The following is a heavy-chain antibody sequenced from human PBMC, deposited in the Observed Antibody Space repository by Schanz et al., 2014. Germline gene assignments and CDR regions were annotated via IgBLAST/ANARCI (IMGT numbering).Heavy chain of an antibody. Sequence: QVQLRQWGAGLLRPSETLSLTCAVYGGSFSGYYWTWIRQPPGKRLEWIGEISHSGDTNFNPSLKSRVTISVDTSKSQYSLSMNSLTAADTAIYYCARMYINLAQLSAFHYVDNWGPGTPVTVSS. D-gene: IGHD1-1*01. V-gene: IGHV4-34*01. CDR2: ISHSGDT. J-gene: IGHJ4*02. CDR3: ARMYINLAQLSAFHYVDN. CDR1: GGSFSGYY.